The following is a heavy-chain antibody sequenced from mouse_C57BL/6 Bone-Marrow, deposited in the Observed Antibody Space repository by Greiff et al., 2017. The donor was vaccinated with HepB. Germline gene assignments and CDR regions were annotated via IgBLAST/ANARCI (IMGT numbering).Heavy chain of an antibody. V-gene: IGHV3-6*01. D-gene: IGHD1-1*01. CDR1: GYSITSGYY. CDR3: ARGGITTVEAWFAY. Sequence: EVQLQESGPGLVKPSQSLSLTCSVTGYSITSGYYWNWIRQFPGNKLEWMGYISYDGSNNYNPSLKNRISITRDTSKNQFFLKLNSVTTEDTATYYCARGGITTVEAWFAYWGQGTLVTVSA. CDR2: ISYDGSN. J-gene: IGHJ3*01.